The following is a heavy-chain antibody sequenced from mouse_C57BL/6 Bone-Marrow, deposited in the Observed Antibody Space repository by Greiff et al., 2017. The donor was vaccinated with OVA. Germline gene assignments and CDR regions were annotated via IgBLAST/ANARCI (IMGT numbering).Heavy chain of an antibody. D-gene: IGHD1-1*01. CDR2: IYPGSGST. CDR1: GYTFTSYW. J-gene: IGHJ3*01. CDR3: ARDYGSSYAWFAY. V-gene: IGHV1-55*01. Sequence: QVQLKQPGAELVKPGASVKMSCKASGYTFTSYWITWVKQRPGQGLEWIGDIYPGSGSTNYNEKFKSKATLTVDTSSSTAYMQLSSLTSEDSAVYDCARDYGSSYAWFAYWGQETLVTVSA.